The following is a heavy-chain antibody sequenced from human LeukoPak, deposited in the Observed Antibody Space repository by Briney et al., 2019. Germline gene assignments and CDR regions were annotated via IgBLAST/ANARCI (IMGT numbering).Heavy chain of an antibody. CDR2: ISYDGGNK. J-gene: IGHJ4*02. V-gene: IGHV3-30*18. CDR1: GFTFSSYG. CDR3: AKDGPGRFDY. Sequence: GRSLRLSCAASGFTFSSYGMHWVRQAPGKGLEWVAVISYDGGNKYYADSVKGRFTISRDNSENTLYLQMNSLRAEDTAVYYCAKDGPGRFDYWGQGTLVTVSS.